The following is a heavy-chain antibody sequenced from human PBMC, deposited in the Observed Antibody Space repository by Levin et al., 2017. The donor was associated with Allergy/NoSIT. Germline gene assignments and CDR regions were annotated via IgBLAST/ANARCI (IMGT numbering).Heavy chain of an antibody. CDR1: GFTFSSYA. J-gene: IGHJ4*02. V-gene: IGHV3-64*01. Sequence: GGSLRPSCAASGFTFSSYAMHWVRQAPGKGLEYVSAISGSGGNTYYANSVKGRFTISRDNSKNTLYLQMGSLRAEDMAVYYCARRFGDYSGFDYWGQGTLVTVSS. CDR2: ISGSGGNT. D-gene: IGHD4-17*01. CDR3: ARRFGDYSGFDY.